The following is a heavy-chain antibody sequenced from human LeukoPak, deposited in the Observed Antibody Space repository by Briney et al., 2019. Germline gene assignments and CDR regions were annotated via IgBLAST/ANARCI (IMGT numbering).Heavy chain of an antibody. Sequence: GESLKISCKVSGYSFTSYCIGWVRRMPGKGLEWMGIIYPGDSGPTYSPSFQGQVTISVDKSINTAYLQWSSLQASDTAMYYCGMSGDRVPLQDDVFDVWGLGTMVTVST. D-gene: IGHD1-26*01. CDR2: IYPGDSGP. CDR3: GMSGDRVPLQDDVFDV. CDR1: GYSFTSYC. J-gene: IGHJ3*01. V-gene: IGHV5-51*01.